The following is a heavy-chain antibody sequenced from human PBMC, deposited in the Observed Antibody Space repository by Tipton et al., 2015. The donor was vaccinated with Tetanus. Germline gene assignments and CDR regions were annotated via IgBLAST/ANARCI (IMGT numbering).Heavy chain of an antibody. V-gene: IGHV4-30-4*07. CDR3: VRANYEFPKKGPFDC. CDR1: GCSITSSDYF. CDR2: GHYTGDT. D-gene: IGHD3/OR15-3a*01. Sequence: TLSLTCTVSGCSITSSDYFWGWIRQPPGKGLEWIANGHYTGDTYYSPSIQSPVTISVDTSKNKFSLRLTSVTAADTAVYYCVRANYEFPKKGPFDCWGPGSLFIVSS. J-gene: IGHJ4*02.